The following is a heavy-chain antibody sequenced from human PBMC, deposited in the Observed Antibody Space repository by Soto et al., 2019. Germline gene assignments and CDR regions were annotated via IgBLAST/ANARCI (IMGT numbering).Heavy chain of an antibody. CDR2: IYYSGST. J-gene: IGHJ3*02. CDR3: ARGTRYCSGGSCGTDAFDI. D-gene: IGHD2-15*01. V-gene: IGHV4-30-4*01. CDR1: GGSISSGDYY. Sequence: SETLSLTCTVSGGSISSGDYYWSWIRQPPGKGLEWIGYIYYSGSTYYNPSLKSRVTISVDTSKNQSSLKLSSVTAADTAVYYCARGTRYCSGGSCGTDAFDIWGQGTMVTVSS.